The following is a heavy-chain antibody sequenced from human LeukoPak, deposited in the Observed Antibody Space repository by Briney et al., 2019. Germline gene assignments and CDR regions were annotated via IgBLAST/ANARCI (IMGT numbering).Heavy chain of an antibody. CDR2: ISCDGSNK. CDR3: ARGAQTAPADYYYYGMDV. J-gene: IGHJ6*02. Sequence: GGSLRLSCAASGFTFSSYAMHWVRQAPGKGLEWVAVISCDGSNKYYADSVKGRFTISRDNSKNTLYLQMNSLRAEDTAVYYCARGAQTAPADYYYYGMDVWGQGTTVTVSS. CDR1: GFTFSSYA. D-gene: IGHD4/OR15-4a*01. V-gene: IGHV3-30-3*01.